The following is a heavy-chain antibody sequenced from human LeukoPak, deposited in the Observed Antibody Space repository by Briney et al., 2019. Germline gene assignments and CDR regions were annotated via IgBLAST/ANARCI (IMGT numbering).Heavy chain of an antibody. CDR3: ARDRISSSWYYFDY. V-gene: IGHV3-11*05. J-gene: IGHJ4*02. CDR1: GFTVSSNY. D-gene: IGHD6-13*01. Sequence: GGSLRLSCAASGFTVSSNYMSWIRQAPGKGLEWVSYITSSSTYTNYADSVKGRFTISRDNAKNSLYLQMNSLRAEDTAVYFCARDRISSSWYYFDYWGQGTLVTVSS. CDR2: ITSSSTYT.